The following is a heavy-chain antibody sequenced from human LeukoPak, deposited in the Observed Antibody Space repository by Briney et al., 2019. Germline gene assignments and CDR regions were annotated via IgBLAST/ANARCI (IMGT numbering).Heavy chain of an antibody. CDR2: IRKDGSEK. CDR1: GFTFSNYA. V-gene: IGHV3-7*01. CDR3: VRDRSDWYSPLDY. Sequence: GGSLRLSCAASGFTFSNYAMSWVRQAPGKGLEWVANIRKDGSEKYYVDSVKGRFTISRDNVKNSLYLQMNSLRAEGTAVYYCVRDRSDWYSPLDYWGQGTLVTVSS. J-gene: IGHJ4*02. D-gene: IGHD2-21*02.